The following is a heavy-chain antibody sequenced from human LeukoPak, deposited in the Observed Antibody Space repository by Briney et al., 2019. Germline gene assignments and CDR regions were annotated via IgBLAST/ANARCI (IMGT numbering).Heavy chain of an antibody. Sequence: SGPTLAKPTQTLTLTCTFSGFSLRTSGVGVCWIRQPPGKALEWHALLYGNDEKLYNPSLKSSLTNPKDTSKNQVVLTLTNMDPGYTATYSCAHLSTNYEPFWHFDVWGRGTLVTVSS. V-gene: IGHV2-5*01. CDR3: AHLSTNYEPFWHFDV. J-gene: IGHJ2*01. D-gene: IGHD3-3*01. CDR2: LYGNDEK. CDR1: GFSLRTSGVG.